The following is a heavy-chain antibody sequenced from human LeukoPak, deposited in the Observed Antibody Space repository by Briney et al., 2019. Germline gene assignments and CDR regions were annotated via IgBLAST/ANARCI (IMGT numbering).Heavy chain of an antibody. CDR2: IGGRDGST. CDR3: AKGHYYGSGSLDY. D-gene: IGHD3-10*01. CDR1: GFTFSSYG. Sequence: QPGGSLRLSCAASGFTFSSYGMSWVRQAPGKGLEWVSAIGGRDGSTYYADSVKGRFTISRDNSKNTLYVQMNSLRAEDTAVYYCAKGHYYGSGSLDYWGQGTLVTVSS. V-gene: IGHV3-23*01. J-gene: IGHJ4*02.